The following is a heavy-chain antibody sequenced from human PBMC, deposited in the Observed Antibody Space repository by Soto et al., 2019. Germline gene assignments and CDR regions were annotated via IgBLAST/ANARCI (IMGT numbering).Heavy chain of an antibody. J-gene: IGHJ4*02. D-gene: IGHD3-3*01. V-gene: IGHV3-9*01. CDR1: GFTFDGVA. Sequence: EVQLVESGGGLVQPGRSLRLSCAASGFTFDGVAIHWVRQTPGSGLEWVSSIGRNSVALAYADSVKGRFTISRDDARKTVYLQMNSPSLDDRALYFCAKGHRLIVRAFLADRGQGTLVSVPS. CDR2: IGRNSVAL. CDR3: AKGHRLIVRAFLAD.